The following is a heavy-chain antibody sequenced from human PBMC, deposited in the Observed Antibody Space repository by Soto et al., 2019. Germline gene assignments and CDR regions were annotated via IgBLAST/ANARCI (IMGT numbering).Heavy chain of an antibody. V-gene: IGHV4-59*01. CDR2: MNNIGRT. CDR3: ARSFCRDAVRCNWFDP. Sequence: QVQLQESGPGLVKPSETLSLTCTVSAASSSSFYWSWIRQPPGKGMEWIGYMNNIGRTNYNPSLKRRVTISLDTSQNQFSLTLTSVIAADTAVYYCARSFCRDAVRCNWFDPWGQGTLVTVSS. CDR1: AASSSSFY. J-gene: IGHJ5*02. D-gene: IGHD2-8*01.